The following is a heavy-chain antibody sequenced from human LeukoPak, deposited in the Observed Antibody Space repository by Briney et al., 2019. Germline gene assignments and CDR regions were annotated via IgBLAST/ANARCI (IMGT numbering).Heavy chain of an antibody. CDR1: GFTFSSYA. CDR2: LIRGGGTT. CDR3: AKDHCSRTNCYAGPDY. D-gene: IGHD2-2*01. Sequence: PGGSLRLSCAASGFTFSSYAMNWVRQAPGKGLEWVSGLIRGGGTTHYADSVKGRFTTSSDYSSNTLYLQMNSLRPEDTALYYCAKDHCSRTNCYAGPDYWGQGTLVTVSS. J-gene: IGHJ4*02. V-gene: IGHV3-23*01.